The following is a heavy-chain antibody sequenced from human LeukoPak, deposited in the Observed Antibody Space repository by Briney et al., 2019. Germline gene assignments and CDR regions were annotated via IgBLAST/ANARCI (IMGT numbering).Heavy chain of an antibody. CDR3: ARGAGGHSSGWYSIKYYFDY. V-gene: IGHV3-11*06. J-gene: IGHJ4*02. D-gene: IGHD6-19*01. CDR1: GFTFSDYY. Sequence: PGGSLRLSCAASGFTFSDYYMSWIRQAPGKGLEWVSYISSSSSYTNYADSVKGRFTISRDNSKNTLYLQMNSLRAEDTAVYYCARGAGGHSSGWYSIKYYFDYWGQGTLVTVSS. CDR2: ISSSSSYT.